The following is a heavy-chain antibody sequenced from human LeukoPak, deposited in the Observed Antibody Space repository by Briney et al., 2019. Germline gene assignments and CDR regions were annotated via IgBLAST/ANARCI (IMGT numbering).Heavy chain of an antibody. CDR2: IIPIFDTA. CDR1: GGTFRSYA. D-gene: IGHD5-12*01. J-gene: IGHJ4*02. Sequence: ASVKVSCKASGGTFRSYAINWVRQASGQGLEWMGGIIPIFDTANNAQKFQGRVTITADKSTSTAYMELSSLTSEDTAVYYCARDGHGYSGYDFRYFDYWGQGTLVTVSS. V-gene: IGHV1-69*06. CDR3: ARDGHGYSGYDFRYFDY.